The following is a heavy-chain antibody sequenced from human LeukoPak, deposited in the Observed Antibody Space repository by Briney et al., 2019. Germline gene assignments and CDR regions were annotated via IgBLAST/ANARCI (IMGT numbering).Heavy chain of an antibody. V-gene: IGHV3-21*01. CDR2: ISSSSSYI. J-gene: IGHJ4*02. CDR3: ARDFVGATEGY. D-gene: IGHD1-26*01. Sequence: GGSLRLSCAASGFTFSSYSMNWVRQAPGRGLEWVSSISSSSSYIYYADSVKGRFTISRDNAKNSLYLQMNSLRAEDTAVYYCARDFVGATEGYWGQGTLVTVSS. CDR1: GFTFSSYS.